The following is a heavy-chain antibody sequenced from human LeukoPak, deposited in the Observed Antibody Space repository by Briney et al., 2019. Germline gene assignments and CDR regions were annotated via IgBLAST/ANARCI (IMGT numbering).Heavy chain of an antibody. CDR2: IIPIFGTA. CDR1: GGTFISYA. CDR3: ARSRGYSTPGWFDP. J-gene: IGHJ5*02. V-gene: IGHV1-69*05. Sequence: SVKVSCKASGGTFISYAISWVRQALGQGLEWMGRIIPIFGTANYAQKFQGRVTITTDESTSTAYMELSSLRSEDTAVYYCARSRGYSTPGWFDPWGQGTLVTVSS. D-gene: IGHD2-15*01.